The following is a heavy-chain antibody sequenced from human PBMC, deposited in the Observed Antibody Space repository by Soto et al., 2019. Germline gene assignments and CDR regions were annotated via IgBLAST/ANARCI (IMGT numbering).Heavy chain of an antibody. CDR1: GFTFSSYA. D-gene: IGHD2-15*01. J-gene: IGHJ6*03. V-gene: IGHV3-23*01. Sequence: EVQLLESGGGLVQPGGSLRLSCAASGFTFSSYAMSWVRQAPGKGLEWVSAISGSGGSTYYADSVKGRFTLSRDNSKNSLYLQMNRLRAEDTAVYYCALREMGCSGGSCYSLHCYYYYLDVWCKGTTVTVSS. CDR2: ISGSGGST. CDR3: ALREMGCSGGSCYSLHCYYYYLDV.